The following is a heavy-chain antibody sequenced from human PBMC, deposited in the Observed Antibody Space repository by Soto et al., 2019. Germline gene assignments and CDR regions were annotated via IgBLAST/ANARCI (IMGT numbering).Heavy chain of an antibody. CDR3: ARDHGPFWWDDAFDI. D-gene: IGHD2-8*02. CDR2: IKQDGSEK. V-gene: IGHV3-7*01. Sequence: GESLKISCAASGFTFSSYWMSWVRQAPGKGLEWVANIKQDGSEKYYVDSVKGRFTISRDNAKNSLYLQMNSLRAEDTAVYYCARDHGPFWWDDAFDIWGQGTMVTVSS. J-gene: IGHJ3*02. CDR1: GFTFSSYW.